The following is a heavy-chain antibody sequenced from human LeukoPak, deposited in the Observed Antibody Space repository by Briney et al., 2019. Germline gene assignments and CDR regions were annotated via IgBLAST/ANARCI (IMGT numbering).Heavy chain of an antibody. V-gene: IGHV3-11*04. J-gene: IGHJ5*02. D-gene: IGHD3-10*01. CDR2: ISSSGSTI. CDR1: GFTFSDYY. Sequence: GGSLRLSCAASGFTFSDYYMSWLRKAPGKGLEWVSYISSSGSTIYYADSVKGRFTISRDNSKNTLYLQMNSLRAEDTTVYYCARGGFHRPNWFDPWGQGTLVTVSS. CDR3: ARGGFHRPNWFDP.